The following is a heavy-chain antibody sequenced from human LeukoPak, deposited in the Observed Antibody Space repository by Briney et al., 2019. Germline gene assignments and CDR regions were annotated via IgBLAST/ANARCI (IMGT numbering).Heavy chain of an antibody. CDR3: ARGYDSSGYPFDY. J-gene: IGHJ4*02. Sequence: SETLSLTCTVSGGSISSSRYYWGWIRQPPGKGLEWIGSLYYSGNIFYNPSLKSRVTISVDTSKNRFSLKLSSATAADTAVYYCARGYDSSGYPFDYWGQGTLVTVSS. D-gene: IGHD3-22*01. CDR1: GGSISSSRYY. V-gene: IGHV4-39*01. CDR2: LYYSGNI.